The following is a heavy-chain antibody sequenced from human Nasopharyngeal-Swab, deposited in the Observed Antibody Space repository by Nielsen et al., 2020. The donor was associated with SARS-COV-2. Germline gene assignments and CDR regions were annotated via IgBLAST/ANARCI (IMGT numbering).Heavy chain of an antibody. J-gene: IGHJ5*02. D-gene: IGHD3-10*01. CDR1: GFTVSSNY. CDR3: AILEGNGSGSP. V-gene: IGHV3-66*01. CDR2: IYTGGST. Sequence: GEPLKISCAASGFTVSSNYMNWVRQAPGKGLEWVSVIYTGGSTYYADSVKGRFTISRDNSKNTLYLQMNSLRAEDTAVYYCAILEGNGSGSPWGQGTLVTVSS.